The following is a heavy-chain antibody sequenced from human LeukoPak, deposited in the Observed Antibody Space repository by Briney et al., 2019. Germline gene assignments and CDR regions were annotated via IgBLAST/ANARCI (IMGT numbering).Heavy chain of an antibody. CDR3: AKDRLKWELLHY. CDR1: GYTFTDYY. Sequence: GATVKISCKAFGYTFTDYYIYWVQQAPGKGLEWLGRLDPDDNEIIYAEKVQGRITLTADTSIDTAYMELSSLRSEDTAVYYCAKDRLKWELLHYWGQGTLVTVSS. D-gene: IGHD1-26*01. CDR2: LDPDDNEI. V-gene: IGHV1-69-2*01. J-gene: IGHJ4*02.